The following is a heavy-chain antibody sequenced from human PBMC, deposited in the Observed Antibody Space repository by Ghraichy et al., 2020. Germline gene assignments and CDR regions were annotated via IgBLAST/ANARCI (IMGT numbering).Heavy chain of an antibody. CDR2: IYHSGST. J-gene: IGHJ3*02. Sequence: SETLSLTCAVSGGSISSNHWWSWVRQPPGKGLEWIGEIYHSGSTNYNPSLKSRVTMSADKSNNQFSVKLSSVTAADTALYYCARGTYGDQGRAFHIWGQGTMVTVSS. CDR3: ARGTYGDQGRAFHI. D-gene: IGHD4/OR15-4a*01. V-gene: IGHV4-4*02. CDR1: GGSISSNHW.